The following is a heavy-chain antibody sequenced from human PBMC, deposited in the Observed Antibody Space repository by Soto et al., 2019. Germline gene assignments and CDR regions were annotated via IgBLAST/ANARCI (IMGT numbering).Heavy chain of an antibody. Sequence: GESLKISCKGSGYMFTNYWIGWVRQMPGKGLEWMGIIHGGDSNTRYSPSFDGQVTISTDKSINTAYLQWSSLKASDTAMYYCARRVTSSTGWDYWGQGTLVTVSS. CDR2: IHGGDSNT. V-gene: IGHV5-51*01. D-gene: IGHD6-19*01. CDR3: ARRVTSSTGWDY. CDR1: GYMFTNYW. J-gene: IGHJ4*02.